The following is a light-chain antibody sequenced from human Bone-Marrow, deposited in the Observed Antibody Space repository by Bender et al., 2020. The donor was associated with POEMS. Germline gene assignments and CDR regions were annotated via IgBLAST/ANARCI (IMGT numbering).Light chain of an antibody. CDR1: SSDVGGYNY. CDR2: EVS. V-gene: IGLV2-8*01. Sequence: QSALTQPPSASGSPGQSVTISCTGTSSDVGGYNYVSWYQQHPGKAPKLMFYEVSKRPSGVPDRFSGSKSGNTASLTVSGLQAEDEADYYCSSYAGHNMIFGGGTKLTVL. J-gene: IGLJ2*01. CDR3: SSYAGHNMI.